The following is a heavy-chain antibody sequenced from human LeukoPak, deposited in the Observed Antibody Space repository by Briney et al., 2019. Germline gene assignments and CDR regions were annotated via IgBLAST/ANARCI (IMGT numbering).Heavy chain of an antibody. CDR1: GYTFTGYY. J-gene: IGHJ4*02. Sequence: ASVKVSCKASGYTFTGYYMHWVRQAPGQGLEWMGGIIPIFGTANYAQKFQGRVTITADKSTSTAYMELSSLRSEDTAVYYCAGGFGSGSYYGYWGQGTLVTVSS. CDR2: IIPIFGTA. CDR3: AGGFGSGSYYGY. D-gene: IGHD3-10*01. V-gene: IGHV1-69*06.